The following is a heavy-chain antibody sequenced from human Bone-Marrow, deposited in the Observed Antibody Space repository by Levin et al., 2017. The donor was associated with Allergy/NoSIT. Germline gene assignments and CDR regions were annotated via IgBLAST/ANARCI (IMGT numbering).Heavy chain of an antibody. D-gene: IGHD3-3*01. CDR1: GFTFSSYD. V-gene: IGHV3-13*01. CDR3: ARGRGESSGYDFWSGAYYGMDV. J-gene: IGHJ6*02. Sequence: GESLKISCAASGFTFSSYDMHWVRQATGKSLEWVAGISTAGDTYYPGSVKGRFTISRENAKNSLYLQMNSLRAGDTAVYYCARGRGESSGYDFWSGAYYGMDVWGQGTTVTVSS. CDR2: ISTAGDT.